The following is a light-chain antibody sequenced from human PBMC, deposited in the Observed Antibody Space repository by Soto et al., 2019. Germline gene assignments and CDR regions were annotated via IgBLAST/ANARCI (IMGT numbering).Light chain of an antibody. V-gene: IGKV1-39*01. CDR2: AAS. CDR3: QQTFYILPWT. CDR1: QTIRAY. Sequence: DIQLTQSPSSLTASVGDRVTITCRASQTIRAYLNCYQQKPGMAPQLLIYAASSVQSGVPSRFSGSGSGTDFTLTISSLQPEDFATYYCQQTFYILPWTFGPGTKVE. J-gene: IGKJ1*01.